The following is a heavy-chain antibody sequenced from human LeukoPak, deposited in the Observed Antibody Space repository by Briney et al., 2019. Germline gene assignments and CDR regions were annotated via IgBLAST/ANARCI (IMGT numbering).Heavy chain of an antibody. CDR3: AKWGQGIAAAGRWFDP. D-gene: IGHD6-13*01. Sequence: AGGSLRLSCAASGFTFSSYEMNWVRQAPGKGLEWVSYISSSGSTIYYADSVKGRFTISRDNAKNSLYLQMNSLRAEDTAVYYCAKWGQGIAAAGRWFDPWGQGTLVTVSS. J-gene: IGHJ5*02. V-gene: IGHV3-48*03. CDR2: ISSSGSTI. CDR1: GFTFSSYE.